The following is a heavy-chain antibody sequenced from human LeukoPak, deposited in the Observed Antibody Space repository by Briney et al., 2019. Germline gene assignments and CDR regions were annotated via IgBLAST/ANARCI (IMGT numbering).Heavy chain of an antibody. D-gene: IGHD7-27*01. J-gene: IGHJ4*02. CDR3: AKDGGLWVSAHWGDS. CDR1: GFTFSSYT. Sequence: GGSLRLSCTASGFTFSSYTMTWVRQAPGKGLKWVTTITTGDGNTYYADSVKGRFTVSRDDSKNTLYLQMNSLRAEDTAVYYCAKDGGLWVSAHWGDSWGRGTLVTVSS. V-gene: IGHV3-23*01. CDR2: ITTGDGNT.